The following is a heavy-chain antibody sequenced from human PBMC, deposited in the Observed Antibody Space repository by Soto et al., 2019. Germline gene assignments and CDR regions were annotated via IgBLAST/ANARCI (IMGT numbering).Heavy chain of an antibody. CDR3: ARWGPRFFDP. CDR2: IYSSGNT. V-gene: IGHV4-61*01. CDR1: GGSIGSSHTSTY. D-gene: IGHD3-16*01. J-gene: IGHJ5*02. Sequence: SETLSLTCSVSGGSIGSSHTSTYWSWLRQPPGKGLEWIAYIYSSGNTNYSPSLRSRVTISVDTAKKQFSLELTSVTAGDTAVYYCARWGPRFFDPWGQGILVTVSS.